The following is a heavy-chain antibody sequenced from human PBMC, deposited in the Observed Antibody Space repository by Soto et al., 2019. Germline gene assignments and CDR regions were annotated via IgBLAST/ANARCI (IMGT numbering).Heavy chain of an antibody. CDR2: ISGSGGST. D-gene: IGHD2-2*01. J-gene: IGHJ6*02. CDR3: AKDLSRSTSWGSTYYYYGMDV. Sequence: PGGSLRLSCAASGFTFSSYAMSWVRQAPGKGLEWVSAISGSGGSTYYADSVKGRFTISRDNSKNTLYLQMNSLRAEDTAVYYCAKDLSRSTSWGSTYYYYGMDVWGQGTTVTVSS. V-gene: IGHV3-23*01. CDR1: GFTFSSYA.